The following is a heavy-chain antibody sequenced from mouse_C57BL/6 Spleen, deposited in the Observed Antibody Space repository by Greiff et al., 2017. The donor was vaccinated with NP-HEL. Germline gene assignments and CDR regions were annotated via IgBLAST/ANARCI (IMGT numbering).Heavy chain of an antibody. CDR3: ARTTTESAWFAY. V-gene: IGHV14-2*01. J-gene: IGHJ3*01. D-gene: IGHD1-1*01. CDR2: IDPEDGET. Sequence: VQLKESGAELVKPGASVKLSCTASGFNIKDYYMPWVKQRTEQGLEWIGRIDPEDGETKYAPKFQGKATITADTSSNTAYLQLSSLTSEDTAGYYCARTTTESAWFAYWGQGTLVTVSA. CDR1: GFNIKDYY.